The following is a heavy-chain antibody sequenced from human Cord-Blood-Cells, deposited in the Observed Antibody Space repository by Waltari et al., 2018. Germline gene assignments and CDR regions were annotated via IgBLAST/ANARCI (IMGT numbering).Heavy chain of an antibody. CDR3: ARRISSIAARGNWFDP. CDR1: GYTFTSYD. V-gene: IGHV1-8*03. J-gene: IGHJ5*02. D-gene: IGHD6-6*01. CDR2: MNPNSGNT. Sequence: QVQLMQSGAEVKKPGASVKVSCKASGYTFTSYDITWVRPAPGQGLEWMGWMNPNSGNTGYAQKFQGRVTITRNTSISTAYMELSSLRSEDTAVYYCARRISSIAARGNWFDPWGQGTLVTVS.